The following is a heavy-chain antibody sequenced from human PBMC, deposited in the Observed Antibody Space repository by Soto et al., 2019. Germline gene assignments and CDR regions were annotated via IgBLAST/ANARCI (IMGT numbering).Heavy chain of an antibody. D-gene: IGHD3-9*01. V-gene: IGHV1-69*01. CDR2: IIPIFGTA. CDR3: ARLGAYYDILTGHLIGGDWFDP. J-gene: IGHJ5*02. Sequence: QVQLVQSGAEVKKPGSSVKVSCKASGGTFSSYAISWVRQAPGQGLEWMGGIIPIFGTANYSQKFQGRVTITADESTSTAYMELSSLRSEDTAVYYCARLGAYYDILTGHLIGGDWFDPWGQGTLVTVSS. CDR1: GGTFSSYA.